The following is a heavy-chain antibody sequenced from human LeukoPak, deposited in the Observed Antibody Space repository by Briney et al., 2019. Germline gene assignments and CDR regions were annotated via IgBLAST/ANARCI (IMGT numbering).Heavy chain of an antibody. J-gene: IGHJ4*02. V-gene: IGHV3-30*04. Sequence: PGGSLRLSCAASGFTFSSYAMHWVRQAPGKGLEWVAVISYDGSNKYYADSVKGRFTISRDNSKNTLYLQMNSLRAEDTAVYYCARDSFLLGDYFHYFDYWGQGTLVTVSS. CDR1: GFTFSSYA. CDR2: ISYDGSNK. D-gene: IGHD4-17*01. CDR3: ARDSFLLGDYFHYFDY.